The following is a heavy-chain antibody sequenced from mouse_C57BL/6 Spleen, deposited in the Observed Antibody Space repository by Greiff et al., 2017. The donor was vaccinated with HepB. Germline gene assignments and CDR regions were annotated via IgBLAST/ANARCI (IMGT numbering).Heavy chain of an antibody. CDR3: ARHEDDYDDFDY. CDR2: ISGGGGNT. Sequence: EVHLVESGGGLVKPGGSLKLSCAASGFTFSSYTMSWVRQTPEKRLEWVATISGGGGNTYYPDSVKGRFTISRDNAKNTLYLQMSSLRSEDTALYYCARHEDDYDDFDYWGQGTTLTVSS. CDR1: GFTFSSYT. J-gene: IGHJ2*01. V-gene: IGHV5-9*01. D-gene: IGHD2-4*01.